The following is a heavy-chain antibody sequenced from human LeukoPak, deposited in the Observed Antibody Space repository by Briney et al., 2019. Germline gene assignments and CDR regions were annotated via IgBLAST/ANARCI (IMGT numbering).Heavy chain of an antibody. CDR1: GVTLSTYA. Sequence: GASLRLSCTGSGVTLSTYAMSWVRQAPGKGLEWVTVISGSGGSTYYADPVKGRFTISRDNSKNTLYLQMSSLRAEDTAVYYCARDLGYSLGARSPWGQGTLVTVSS. J-gene: IGHJ1*01. CDR2: ISGSGGST. V-gene: IGHV3-23*01. D-gene: IGHD5-12*01. CDR3: ARDLGYSLGARSP.